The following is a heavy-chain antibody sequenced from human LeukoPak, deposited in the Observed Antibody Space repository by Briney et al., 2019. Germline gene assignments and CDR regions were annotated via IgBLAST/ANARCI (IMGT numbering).Heavy chain of an antibody. Sequence: PSETLSLTCVVSGYSISSGHFWGWIRQPPGKGLEWIGDIFHSGITSYSPSLKSRVTISVDTSNNQFSLKLNSVTAADTAVYYCARGRYPDYWGQGTLVTVSS. J-gene: IGHJ4*02. D-gene: IGHD1-26*01. CDR1: GYSISSGHF. CDR2: IFHSGIT. V-gene: IGHV4-38-2*01. CDR3: ARGRYPDY.